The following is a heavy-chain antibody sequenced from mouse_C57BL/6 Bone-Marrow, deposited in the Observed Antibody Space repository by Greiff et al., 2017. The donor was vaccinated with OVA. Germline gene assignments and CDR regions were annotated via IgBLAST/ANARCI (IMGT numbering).Heavy chain of an antibody. CDR3: ARRRGNYSNYVGY. J-gene: IGHJ2*01. CDR2: INPSNGGT. D-gene: IGHD2-5*01. Sequence: VQLQQSGTELVKPGASVKLSCKASGYTFTSYWMHWVKQRPGQGLEWIGNINPSNGGTNYNEKFKSKATLTVDKSSSTAYMQLSSLTSEDSAVYYCARRRGNYSNYVGYWGQGTTLTVSS. CDR1: GYTFTSYW. V-gene: IGHV1-53*01.